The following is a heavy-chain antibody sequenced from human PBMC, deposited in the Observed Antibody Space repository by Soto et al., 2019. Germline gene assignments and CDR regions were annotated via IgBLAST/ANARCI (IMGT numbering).Heavy chain of an antibody. Sequence: ASVKVSCKASGYTYSTYAMHWVRQAPGQSLEWMGWINGGTGQTRYSQRFQDRVTITRDTSAKTTYMDLTSLRSEDTAVYYCARGKGMEENYYYYGMDIWGQGTTVTVS. CDR2: INGGTGQT. V-gene: IGHV1-3*01. J-gene: IGHJ6*02. CDR1: GYTYSTYA. CDR3: ARGKGMEENYYYYGMDI. D-gene: IGHD1-1*01.